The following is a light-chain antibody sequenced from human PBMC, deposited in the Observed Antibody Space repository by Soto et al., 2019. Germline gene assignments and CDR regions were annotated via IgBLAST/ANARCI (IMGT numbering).Light chain of an antibody. V-gene: IGKV3-11*01. J-gene: IGKJ5*01. CDR3: QQRRIWPPIT. CDR2: DAS. CDR1: QNIGNY. Sequence: EIVLTQSPATLSLSPGERATLSCKASQNIGNYLAWYQQKPGQAPRLLIYDASSRATGIPARFSGSGSGTDFTLTITSLEPEDFAVYYCQQRRIWPPITFGQGTRLEI.